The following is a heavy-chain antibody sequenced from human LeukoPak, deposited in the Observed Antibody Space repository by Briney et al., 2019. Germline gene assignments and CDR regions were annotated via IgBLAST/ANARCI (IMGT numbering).Heavy chain of an antibody. Sequence: SETLSLTCTVSGGSISSSSHYWGWIRQPPGKGLEWIGSINYSGSTYYNPSLWSRVTISVDTSKNHFSLKLSSVTAADTAVYYCARLSSGSNRSHSDYWGQGTLVTVSS. CDR1: GGSISSSSHY. J-gene: IGHJ4*02. CDR3: ARLSSGSNRSHSDY. V-gene: IGHV4-39*02. D-gene: IGHD3-10*01. CDR2: INYSGST.